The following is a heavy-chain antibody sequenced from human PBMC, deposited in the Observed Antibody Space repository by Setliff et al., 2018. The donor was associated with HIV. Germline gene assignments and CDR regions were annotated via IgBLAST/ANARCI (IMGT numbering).Heavy chain of an antibody. CDR2: IKQDGSEK. Sequence: PGGSLRLSCAASGFTLSNHAMTWVRQAPGKGLEWVANIKQDGSEKNYMDSVKGRFTISRDNAKNSLYLQMNSLRVEDTAVYYCATDCAVVGGTGSLDSWGQGTLVTVSS. D-gene: IGHD1-26*01. CDR1: GFTLSNHA. CDR3: ATDCAVVGGTGSLDS. V-gene: IGHV3-7*03. J-gene: IGHJ4*02.